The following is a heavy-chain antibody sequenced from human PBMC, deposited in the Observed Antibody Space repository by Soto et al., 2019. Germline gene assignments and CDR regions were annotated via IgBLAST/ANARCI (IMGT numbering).Heavy chain of an antibody. CDR3: ARSKPNMAWRYYFDY. J-gene: IGHJ4*02. V-gene: IGHV4-30-2*02. CDR1: GGSMNSGSYS. CDR2: IYYSGAT. D-gene: IGHD3-10*01. Sequence: SETLSLTCAFSGGSMNSGSYSLSWIRQPPGKGLESIGYIYYSGATFYNPSLKSRVTISIDRSKNQFSLKLSSVTAADTAVYYCARSKPNMAWRYYFDYWGQGTLVTVSS.